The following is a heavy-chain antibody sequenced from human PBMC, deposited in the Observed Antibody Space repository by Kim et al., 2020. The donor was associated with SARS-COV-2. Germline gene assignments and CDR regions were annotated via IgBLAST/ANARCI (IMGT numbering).Heavy chain of an antibody. J-gene: IGHJ4*01. Sequence: GGSLRLSCAASGFTFSNALMSWVRQAPGKGLEWVGRIKTKTDGGTTDYAAPVKDRFTISRDDSTNTLYLQMNSLQTEDTAVHYCTTDRGVVVIGHDDWG. CDR3: TTDRGVVVIGHDD. CDR1: GFTFSNAL. V-gene: IGHV3-15*01. D-gene: IGHD2-21*01. CDR2: IKTKTDGGTT.